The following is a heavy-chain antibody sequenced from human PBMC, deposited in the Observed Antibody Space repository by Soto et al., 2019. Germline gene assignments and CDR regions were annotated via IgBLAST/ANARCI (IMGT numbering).Heavy chain of an antibody. CDR1: GGSVSSGSYY. D-gene: IGHD6-19*01. Sequence: QVQLQESGPGLVKPSETLSLTCTVSGGSVSSGSYYWTWIRQPPGKGLEWIGYISYTGTTNYNPSLKGRVHISVDTSKTQFSLRLSSVTPADTALYYCAKLVAVAGTDDWFDPWGQGTLVTVSS. CDR2: ISYTGTT. V-gene: IGHV4-61*01. CDR3: AKLVAVAGTDDWFDP. J-gene: IGHJ5*02.